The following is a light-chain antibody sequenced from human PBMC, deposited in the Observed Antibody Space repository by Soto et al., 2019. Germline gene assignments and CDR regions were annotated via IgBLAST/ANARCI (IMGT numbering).Light chain of an antibody. CDR2: DAS. V-gene: IGKV3-11*01. CDR3: QQRSNWPRS. Sequence: EIVLTQSPATLSLSPGERATLSCKDSQSVSSYLAWYQQKPGQAPRLLIYDASNRATGIPARFSGSGSGTDFTLTISSLEPEDFAVYYCQQRSNWPRSFGPGTKVDIK. J-gene: IGKJ3*01. CDR1: QSVSSY.